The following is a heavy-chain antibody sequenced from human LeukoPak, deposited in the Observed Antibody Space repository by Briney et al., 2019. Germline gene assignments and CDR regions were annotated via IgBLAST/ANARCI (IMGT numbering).Heavy chain of an antibody. J-gene: IGHJ4*02. Sequence: SETLSLTCAVYGGSFSGYYWSWIRQPPGKGLEWIGSIYYSGTTYYNPSLKSRVTISTDTSKNQFSLKLSSVTAADTAVYYCARRFLEWLPIYFDYWGQGTLVTVSS. CDR3: ARRFLEWLPIYFDY. V-gene: IGHV4-34*01. CDR1: GGSFSGYY. CDR2: IYYSGTT. D-gene: IGHD3-3*01.